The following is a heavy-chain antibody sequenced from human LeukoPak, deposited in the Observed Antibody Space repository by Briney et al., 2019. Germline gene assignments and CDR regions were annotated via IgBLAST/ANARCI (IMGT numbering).Heavy chain of an antibody. Sequence: SETLSLTCAVYGGSFSGYYWSWIRQPPGKGLEWIGEINHSGSTNYNPSLKSRVTISVDTSKNQFSLKLSSVTAADTAVYYCARGGGRRYDFWSGYSLDAFDIWGKGKMVTVSS. J-gene: IGHJ3*02. CDR2: INHSGST. CDR3: ARGGGRRYDFWSGYSLDAFDI. V-gene: IGHV4-34*01. D-gene: IGHD3-3*01. CDR1: GGSFSGYY.